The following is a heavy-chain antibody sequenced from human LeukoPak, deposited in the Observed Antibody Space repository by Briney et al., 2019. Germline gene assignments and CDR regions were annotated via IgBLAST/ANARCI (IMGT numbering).Heavy chain of an antibody. V-gene: IGHV4-59*01. J-gene: IGHJ5*02. CDR2: IYYSGST. CDR1: GGSINSYN. Sequence: SETLSLTCTVSGGSINSYNWNWIRQPPGKGLEWIGYIYYSGSTNYNPSLRSRVTISVDTSKNQFSLKLSSVTAADTAVYYCARGRPDGSGSYYKFDPWGQGTLVTVSS. D-gene: IGHD3-10*01. CDR3: ARGRPDGSGSYYKFDP.